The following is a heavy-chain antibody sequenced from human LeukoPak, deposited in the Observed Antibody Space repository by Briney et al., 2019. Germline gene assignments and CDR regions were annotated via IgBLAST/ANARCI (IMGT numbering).Heavy chain of an antibody. CDR1: GFTFSNYA. V-gene: IGHV3-64*01. J-gene: IGHJ4*02. CDR2: ISSNEDST. D-gene: IGHD2-2*01. Sequence: GGSLRLSCAASGFTFSNYAMHWVRQPPGKGLEYVSAISSNEDSTYYANSVKGRFTISRDNSKNTVYLQMGSLRAEDMAIYYCVGYCDSATCYSGNYWGQGTLVTVSS. CDR3: VGYCDSATCYSGNY.